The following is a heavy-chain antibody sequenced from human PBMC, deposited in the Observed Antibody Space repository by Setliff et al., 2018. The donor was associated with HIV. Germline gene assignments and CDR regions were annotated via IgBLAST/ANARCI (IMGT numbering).Heavy chain of an antibody. CDR3: ARDNRVMALNYYYYYMDV. D-gene: IGHD2-21*01. CDR1: GDSISNSSSY. CDR2: IHFSGTT. Sequence: SETLSLTCSVSGDSISNSSSYWGWIRQPPGKELEWIGSIHFSGTTYYNPSLKSRVTISVDTSKNQFFLKLTSVTAADTAVYYCARDNRVMALNYYYYYMDVWGKGTTVTVSS. V-gene: IGHV4-39*07. J-gene: IGHJ6*03.